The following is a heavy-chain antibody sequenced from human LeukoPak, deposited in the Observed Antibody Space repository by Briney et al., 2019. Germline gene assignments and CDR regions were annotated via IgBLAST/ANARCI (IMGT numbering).Heavy chain of an antibody. CDR1: GYTFTSYG. CDR2: ISAYNGNT. Sequence: ASVKVSCKASGYTFTSYGISWVRQAPGQGLEWMGWISAYNGNTNYAQKLQGRVTMTTDTSTSTAYMELRSLRSDDTAVYYCARTRYDILTGEANWFDPWGQGTLVTVSS. V-gene: IGHV1-18*01. CDR3: ARTRYDILTGEANWFDP. D-gene: IGHD3-9*01. J-gene: IGHJ5*02.